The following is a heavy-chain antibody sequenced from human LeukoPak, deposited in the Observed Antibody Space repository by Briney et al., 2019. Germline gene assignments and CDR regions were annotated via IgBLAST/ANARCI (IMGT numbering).Heavy chain of an antibody. D-gene: IGHD3-10*01. CDR1: GGSISSYY. V-gene: IGHV4-34*01. J-gene: IGHJ4*02. Sequence: SETLSLTCTVSGGSISSYYWSWIRQPPGKGLEWIGEINHSGSTNYNPSLKSRVTISVDTSKNQFSLKLSSVTAADTAVYYCARVPLGQKYYFDYWGQGTLVTVSS. CDR3: ARVPLGQKYYFDY. CDR2: INHSGST.